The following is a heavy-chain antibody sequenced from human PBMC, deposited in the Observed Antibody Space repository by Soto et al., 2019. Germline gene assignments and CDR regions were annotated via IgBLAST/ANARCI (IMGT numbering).Heavy chain of an antibody. D-gene: IGHD2-2*01. Sequence: GGSLRLPCAASGFNFSSYGMHWVRQAPGKGLEWVSFISCGGSNIYYADSVKGRFTISRDNAKNSLYLQMNTLRAEDTAVYYCARDWLVPTPSPLWGQGTLVTVSS. CDR2: ISCGGSNI. CDR3: ARDWLVPTPSPL. J-gene: IGHJ4*02. CDR1: GFNFSSYG. V-gene: IGHV3-48*01.